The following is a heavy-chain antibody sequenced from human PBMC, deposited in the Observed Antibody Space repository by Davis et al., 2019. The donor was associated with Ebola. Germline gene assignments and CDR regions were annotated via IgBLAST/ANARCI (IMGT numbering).Heavy chain of an antibody. CDR1: GGSISSSY. CDR3: AGYSSSSSDLYYYYGMDV. CDR2: IYYSGST. Sequence: SETLSLTCTVSGGSISSSYWSWIRQPPEKGLEWIGYIYYSGSTYYNPSLKSRVTISVDTSKNQFSLKLSSVTAADTAVYYCAGYSSSSSDLYYYYGMDVWGQGTTVTVSS. J-gene: IGHJ6*02. V-gene: IGHV4-59*06. D-gene: IGHD6-6*01.